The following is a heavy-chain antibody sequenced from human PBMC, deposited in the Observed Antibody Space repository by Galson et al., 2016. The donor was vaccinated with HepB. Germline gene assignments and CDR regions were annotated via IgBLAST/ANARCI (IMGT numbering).Heavy chain of an antibody. CDR2: IYWDNDK. V-gene: IGHV2-5*02. Sequence: ALVKPTQTLTLTCTFSGFSLTTYGVGVGWIRQPPGKALEWLALIYWDNDKFYSPSLRTRLTITKDASKNQVVLTVTNMGPVDTATYFCAHRRGDGRFAYWGQGTLVTVSS. D-gene: IGHD3-10*01. CDR1: GFSLTTYGVG. CDR3: AHRRGDGRFAY. J-gene: IGHJ4*02.